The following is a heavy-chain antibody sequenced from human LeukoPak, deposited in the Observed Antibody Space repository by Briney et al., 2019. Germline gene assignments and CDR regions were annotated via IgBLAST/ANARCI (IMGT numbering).Heavy chain of an antibody. J-gene: IGHJ4*02. D-gene: IGHD2-8*01. CDR1: GFTFGHYY. CDR3: ARDENGGVGH. Sequence: GGSLRLSSAASGFTFGHYYMSWIRQAPGKGLEWVSCITSSGNTIYYADSVKGRFTISRDNAKNSLYLQMNSLKFEDTAVYYCARDENGGVGHWGQGTLVTVSS. V-gene: IGHV3-11*04. CDR2: ITSSGNTI.